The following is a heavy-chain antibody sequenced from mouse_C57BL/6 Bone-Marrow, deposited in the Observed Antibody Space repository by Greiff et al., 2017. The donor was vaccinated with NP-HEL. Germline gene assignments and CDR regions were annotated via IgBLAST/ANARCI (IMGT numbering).Heavy chain of an antibody. CDR2: IDPANGNT. CDR1: GFNIKNPY. V-gene: IGHV14-3*01. CDR3: ARLGNYDYAAY. Sequence: VQLQQSVAELVRPGASVKLSCTASGFNIKNPYMHWVKQRPEQGLEWIGRIDPANGNTKYAPKFQGKATITADTSSNTAYLQLSSLTSEDTAIYYCARLGNYDYAAYWGQGTLVTVSA. J-gene: IGHJ3*01. D-gene: IGHD2-4*01.